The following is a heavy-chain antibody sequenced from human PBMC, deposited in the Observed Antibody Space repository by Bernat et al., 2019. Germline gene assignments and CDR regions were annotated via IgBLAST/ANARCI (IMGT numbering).Heavy chain of an antibody. CDR3: ARDSGSGSFLPDASDYFDC. J-gene: IGHJ4*02. Sequence: QVQLVESGGGVVQPGRSLRLSCAASGFTFSSYGMHWVRQAPGKGLEWVAVIWYDGSNKYYADFVKGRFTISRDNSKNTLYLQMNSLRAEDTAVYYCARDSGSGSFLPDASDYFDCWGQGTLVTVPS. CDR1: GFTFSSYG. CDR2: IWYDGSNK. D-gene: IGHD3-10*01. V-gene: IGHV3-33*01.